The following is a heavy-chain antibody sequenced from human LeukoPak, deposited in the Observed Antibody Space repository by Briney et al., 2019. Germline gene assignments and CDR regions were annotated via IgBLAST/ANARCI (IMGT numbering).Heavy chain of an antibody. CDR1: GFSFSSYG. J-gene: IGHJ4*02. Sequence: GGSLRLSCAASGFSFSSYGMHWVRQAPGKGLEWVAFIRFDGSNKFYAGSVKGRFTISRDNSKNTVYLQMNSLRAEDRAVYYCARPLNCGGDCYSRFDYWGQGTLVTVSS. V-gene: IGHV3-30*02. CDR3: ARPLNCGGDCYSRFDY. CDR2: IRFDGSNK. D-gene: IGHD2-21*02.